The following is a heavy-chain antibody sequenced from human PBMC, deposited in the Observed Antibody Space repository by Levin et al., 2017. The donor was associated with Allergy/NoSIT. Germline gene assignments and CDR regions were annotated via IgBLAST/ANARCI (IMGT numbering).Heavy chain of an antibody. CDR1: GFTFSSYG. D-gene: IGHD2-2*01. CDR2: ISYDGSNK. CDR3: AKDHIIGYCSSTSCRSSFDY. J-gene: IGHJ4*02. Sequence: GESLKISCAASGFTFSSYGMHWVRQAPGKGLEWVAVISYDGSNKYYADSVKGRFTISRDNSKNTLYLQMNSLRAEDTAVYYCAKDHIIGYCSSTSCRSSFDYWGQGTLVTVSS. V-gene: IGHV3-30*18.